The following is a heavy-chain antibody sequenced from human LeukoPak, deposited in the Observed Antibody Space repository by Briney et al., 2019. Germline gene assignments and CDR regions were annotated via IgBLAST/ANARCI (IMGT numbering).Heavy chain of an antibody. V-gene: IGHV4-39*01. CDR3: ARHPPYYYDTSAR. CDR2: IHSTGAA. CDR1: GDSISSTDQY. J-gene: IGHJ4*02. D-gene: IGHD3-22*01. Sequence: PSETLSLTCTVSGDSISSTDQYWAWIRQPPGRGLEWIGSIHSTGAAYYNPSLRGRVTISLDTSNKHFSLKLTSVTAAGTAVYFCARHPPYYYDTSARRGQGILVTVSS.